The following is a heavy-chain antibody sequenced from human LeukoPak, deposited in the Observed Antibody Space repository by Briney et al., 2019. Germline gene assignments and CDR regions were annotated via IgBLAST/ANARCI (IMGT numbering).Heavy chain of an antibody. CDR3: ARTGYSTDY. CDR1: GGSISSSSYY. J-gene: IGHJ4*02. V-gene: IGHV4-39*07. D-gene: IGHD6-13*01. Sequence: SETLSLSCTVSGGSISSSSYYWGWIRQPPGKGLEWIGSIYYSGSTYYNPSLKSRVTISVDTSKNQFSLKLSSVTAADTAVYYCARTGYSTDYWGQGTLVTVSS. CDR2: IYYSGST.